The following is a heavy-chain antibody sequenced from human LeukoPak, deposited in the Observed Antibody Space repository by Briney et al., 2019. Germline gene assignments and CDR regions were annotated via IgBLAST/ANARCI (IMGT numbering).Heavy chain of an antibody. CDR1: GGSVSSGSYY. D-gene: IGHD3-22*01. CDR2: IYYSGGT. V-gene: IGHV4-61*01. Sequence: SETLSLICTVSGGSVSSGSYYWSWIRQPPGKGLEWIGYIYYSGGTNYNPSLKSRVTISADTSKNQFSLKLSSVTAADTAVYYCARVYYDSSGYNFDYWGQGTLVTVSS. J-gene: IGHJ4*02. CDR3: ARVYYDSSGYNFDY.